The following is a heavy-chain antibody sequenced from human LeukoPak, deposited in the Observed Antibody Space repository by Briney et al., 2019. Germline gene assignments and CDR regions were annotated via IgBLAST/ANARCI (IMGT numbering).Heavy chain of an antibody. V-gene: IGHV3-7*01. J-gene: IGHJ6*02. D-gene: IGHD2-2*02. CDR1: GFTFSSYW. Sequence: GGSLRLSCAASGFTFSSYWMSWVRQAPGKGLEWVANIKQDGSEKYYVDSVKGRFTISRDNAKNSLYLQMNSLRAEDTAVYYCARRYCSSTSCYTWYYYYYGMDVWGQGTTVTVSS. CDR2: IKQDGSEK. CDR3: ARRYCSSTSCYTWYYYYYGMDV.